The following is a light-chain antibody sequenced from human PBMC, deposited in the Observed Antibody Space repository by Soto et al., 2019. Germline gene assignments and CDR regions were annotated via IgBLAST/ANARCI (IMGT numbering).Light chain of an antibody. CDR2: DAS. Sequence: DIQMTPSASSLSASVGDRVTITCQASQNINNYLNWYQQKPGRAPKLLIYDASNLEAGVPSRFRGSGSGTDFTFTISRLQPEDIATYYCQQYENLPTFGQGTRLEI. J-gene: IGKJ5*01. CDR1: QNINNY. V-gene: IGKV1-33*01. CDR3: QQYENLPT.